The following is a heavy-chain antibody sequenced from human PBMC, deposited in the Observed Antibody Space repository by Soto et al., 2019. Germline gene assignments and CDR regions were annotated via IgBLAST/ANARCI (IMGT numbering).Heavy chain of an antibody. CDR2: INPNSGGT. CDR3: ARDQSPSSGWPGMDV. CDR1: GYTFTDYY. D-gene: IGHD6-19*01. Sequence: VASVKVSCKASGYTFTDYYMHCVRQAPGQGLEWMGWINPNSGGTNYAQKFQGRVTMTRDTSISTAYMELNRLRSDDTAVYYCARDQSPSSGWPGMDVWGQGTTVTVSS. V-gene: IGHV1-2*02. J-gene: IGHJ6*02.